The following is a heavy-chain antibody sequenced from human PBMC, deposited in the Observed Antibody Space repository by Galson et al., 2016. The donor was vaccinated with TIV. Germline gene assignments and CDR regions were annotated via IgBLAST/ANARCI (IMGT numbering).Heavy chain of an antibody. CDR3: AKDASSQVHDSGSFDS. V-gene: IGHV3-23*01. D-gene: IGHD3-10*01. Sequence: PLRLSCAASGFTFNSFAMSWVRQAPGKGLEWVSSISATGGSTYYADSVKGRFTNSRHYSKNTVYLQMNSLRPDDTAIHYCAKDASSQVHDSGSFDSWGQGTLVTVSS. J-gene: IGHJ4*02. CDR1: GFTFNSFA. CDR2: ISATGGST.